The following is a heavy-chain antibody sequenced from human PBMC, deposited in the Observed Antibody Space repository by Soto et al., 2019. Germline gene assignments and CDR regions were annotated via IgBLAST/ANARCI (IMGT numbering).Heavy chain of an antibody. CDR3: SRLWSYYDSAGVISYLDS. V-gene: IGHV3-7*01. J-gene: IGHJ4*02. CDR1: GFTFRSYW. CDR2: IRHDGSEV. D-gene: IGHD3-10*01. Sequence: GGSLRLSCEASGFTFRSYWMTWVRQAPGKGLEWVANIRHDGSEVYYVDSVTGRFTISRDNTMISLYLQMISLRAEDTAVYYCSRLWSYYDSAGVISYLDSWGQGTLVTVSS.